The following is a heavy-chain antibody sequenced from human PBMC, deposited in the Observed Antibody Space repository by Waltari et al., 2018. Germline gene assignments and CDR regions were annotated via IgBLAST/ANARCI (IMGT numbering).Heavy chain of an antibody. J-gene: IGHJ1*01. V-gene: IGHV1-2*02. CDR2: INPKSGGT. CDR3: ARELTVTTTAEYFQH. CDR1: GYTFTDY. Sequence: QVQLVQSGAEVKKPGASVTVSCKASGYTFTDYIHWVRQAPGQGLEWMGWINPKSGGTKYAEKFQGRVTMTRDTSISTAYMDLSRLRSDDTAVYYCARELTVTTTAEYFQHWGQGTLITVSS. D-gene: IGHD4-17*01.